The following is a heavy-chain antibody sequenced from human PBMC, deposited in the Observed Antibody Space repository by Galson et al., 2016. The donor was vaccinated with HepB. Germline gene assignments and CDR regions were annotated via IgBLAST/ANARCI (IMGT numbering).Heavy chain of an antibody. V-gene: IGHV4-39*01. CDR2: IYYSGTT. CDR3: ARSILVWFGESIHYFDY. D-gene: IGHD3-10*01. CDR1: GGSLSSSSYY. J-gene: IGHJ4*02. Sequence: ETLSLTCTVSGGSLSSSSYYWGRIRQPPGKGLEWIGSIYYSGTTYYNPSLKSRVTISVDTSKNQFSLKLSSVTAADTAVYFCARSILVWFGESIHYFDYWGQGTLVTVSS.